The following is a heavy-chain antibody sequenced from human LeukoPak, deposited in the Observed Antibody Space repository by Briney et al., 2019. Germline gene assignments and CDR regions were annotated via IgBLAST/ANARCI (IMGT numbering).Heavy chain of an antibody. Sequence: PGGSLRLSCAASGFTFSNAWMTWVRQAPGKGLEWVGRIKSKTDGGTTDYAAPVKGRFTISRDDSKNTLYLQMNSLKTEDTAVYYCSTTYYYDSSEGYWGQGTLVTVSS. CDR2: IKSKTDGGTT. CDR3: STTYYYDSSEGY. CDR1: GFTFSNAW. J-gene: IGHJ4*02. D-gene: IGHD3-22*01. V-gene: IGHV3-15*01.